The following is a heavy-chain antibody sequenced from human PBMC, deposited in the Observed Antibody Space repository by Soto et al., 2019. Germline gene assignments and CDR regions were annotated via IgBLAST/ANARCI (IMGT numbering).Heavy chain of an antibody. J-gene: IGHJ5*02. CDR2: ISGSGGST. D-gene: IGHD6-13*01. V-gene: IGHV3-23*01. CDR3: AKDGHLAAAAFNWFDP. CDR1: GFTFSSYA. Sequence: GGSLRLSCAASGFTFSSYAMSWVRQAPGKGLEWVSAISGSGGSTYYADSVKGRFTISRDNSKNTLYLQMNSLRAEDTAVYYCAKDGHLAAAAFNWFDPWGQGTLVTVSS.